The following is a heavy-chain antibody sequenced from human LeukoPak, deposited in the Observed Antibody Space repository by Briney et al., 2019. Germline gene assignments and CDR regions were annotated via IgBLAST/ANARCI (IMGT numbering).Heavy chain of an antibody. CDR3: TTDSPGFYYGSGTAFDI. D-gene: IGHD3-10*01. CDR2: IKSKTDGGTA. V-gene: IGHV3-15*07. Sequence: GGSLRLSCAASGFTFSNAWMNWVRQAPGKGLEWVGRIKSKTDGGTADYAAPVKGRFTISRDDSKNTLYLQMNSLKTEDTAVYYCTTDSPGFYYGSGTAFDIWGQGTMVTVSS. CDR1: GFTFSNAW. J-gene: IGHJ3*02.